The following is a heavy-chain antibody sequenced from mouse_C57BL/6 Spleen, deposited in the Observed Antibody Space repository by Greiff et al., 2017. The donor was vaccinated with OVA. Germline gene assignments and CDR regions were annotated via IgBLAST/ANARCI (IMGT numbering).Heavy chain of an antibody. J-gene: IGHJ1*03. CDR3: ARDGYGSSDWYFDV. Sequence: EVKLVESGPGMVKPSQSLSLTCTVTGYSITSGYDWHWIRHFPGNKLEWMGYISYSGSTNYNPSLKSRISITHDTSKNHFFLKLNSVTTEDTATYYCARDGYGSSDWYFDVWGTGTTVTVSS. D-gene: IGHD1-1*01. V-gene: IGHV3-1*01. CDR1: GYSITSGYD. CDR2: ISYSGST.